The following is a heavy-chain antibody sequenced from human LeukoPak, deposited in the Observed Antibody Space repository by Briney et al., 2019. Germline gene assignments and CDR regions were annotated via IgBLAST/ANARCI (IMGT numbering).Heavy chain of an antibody. Sequence: PGGSLRLSCAASGFTVSSNYMSWVRQAPGKGLEWVSVIYSSGSTYYADSVKGRFTISRHNSKNTLYLQMNSLRAEDTAVYYCASHSSSWYRGGLVDYWGQGTLVTVSS. V-gene: IGHV3-53*04. D-gene: IGHD6-13*01. CDR3: ASHSSSWYRGGLVDY. CDR1: GFTVSSNY. CDR2: IYSSGST. J-gene: IGHJ4*02.